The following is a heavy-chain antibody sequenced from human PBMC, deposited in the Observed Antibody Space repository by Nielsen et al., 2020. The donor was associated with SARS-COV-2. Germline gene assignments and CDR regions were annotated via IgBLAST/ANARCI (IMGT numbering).Heavy chain of an antibody. D-gene: IGHD3-16*02. CDR1: GFTFSSYA. J-gene: IGHJ6*02. V-gene: IGHV3-23*01. Sequence: GESLKISCAASGFTFSSYAMSWVRQAPGKGLEWVSAISGSGGSTYYADSVKGRFTTSRDNANSSLYVQMNSLRAEDTAVYYCARDLLSLSLYGMDVWGQGTTVTVSS. CDR3: ARDLLSLSLYGMDV. CDR2: ISGSGGST.